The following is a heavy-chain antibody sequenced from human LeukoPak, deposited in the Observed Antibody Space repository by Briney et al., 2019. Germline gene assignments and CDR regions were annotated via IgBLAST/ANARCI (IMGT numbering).Heavy chain of an antibody. J-gene: IGHJ4*02. CDR2: IYSGGST. CDR3: ARVNGDYVGPFDY. D-gene: IGHD4-17*01. V-gene: IGHV3-53*01. CDR1: GFTVSSNY. Sequence: GGPLRLSCAASGFTVSSNYMSWVRQAPGKGLEWVSVIYSGGSTYYADSVKGRFTISRDNSKNTLYLQMNSLRAEDTAVYYCARVNGDYVGPFDYWGQGTLVTVSS.